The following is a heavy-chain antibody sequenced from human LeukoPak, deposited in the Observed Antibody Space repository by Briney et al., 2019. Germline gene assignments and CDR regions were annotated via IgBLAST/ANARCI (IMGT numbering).Heavy chain of an antibody. Sequence: PSETLSRTCTVSGGSISSYYWSWIRQPPGKGLEWIGYIYYSGSTNYNPSLKSRVTISVDTSKNQFSLKLSSVTAADTAVYYCARGRDCSGGSCFSGLDYWGQGTLVTVSS. CDR1: GGSISSYY. V-gene: IGHV4-59*01. CDR3: ARGRDCSGGSCFSGLDY. D-gene: IGHD2-15*01. J-gene: IGHJ4*02. CDR2: IYYSGST.